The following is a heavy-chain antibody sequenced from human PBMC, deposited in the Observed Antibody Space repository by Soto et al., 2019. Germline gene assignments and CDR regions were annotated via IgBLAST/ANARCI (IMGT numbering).Heavy chain of an antibody. CDR1: GFTFSDHY. CDR2: TRNRANGYIT. J-gene: IGHJ4*02. Sequence: GGSLRLSCAASGFTFSDHYMDWVRQAPGKGLEWVSRTRNRANGYITEYAASVKGRFTISRDDSKNSLYLQMNSLKTEDTAVYYCARVPTSIAARYYFDYWGQGTLVTSPQ. D-gene: IGHD6-6*01. CDR3: ARVPTSIAARYYFDY. V-gene: IGHV3-72*01.